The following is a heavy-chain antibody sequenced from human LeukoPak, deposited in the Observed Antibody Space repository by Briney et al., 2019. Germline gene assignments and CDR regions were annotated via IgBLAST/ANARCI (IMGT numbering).Heavy chain of an antibody. Sequence: SVKVSCKASGYTFTSYYMHRVRQAPGQGLEWMGFINPSGGSTSYAQKFQGRVTMTRDTSTSTAYMELSSLRSDDTDVYYCASETRELYDRRNRGYFHHWRQGTLVTVPS. D-gene: IGHD2-15*01. CDR2: INPSGGST. V-gene: IGHV1-46*01. J-gene: IGHJ1*01. CDR1: GYTFTSYY. CDR3: ASETRELYDRRNRGYFHH.